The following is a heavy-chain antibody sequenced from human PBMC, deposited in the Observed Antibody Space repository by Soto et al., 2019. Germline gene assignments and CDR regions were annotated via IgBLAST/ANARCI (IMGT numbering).Heavy chain of an antibody. D-gene: IGHD6-13*01. V-gene: IGHV1-3*01. CDR2: INAGNGNT. CDR1: EDTFTRYV. CDR3: ATSTIDTSTWKQYFYGMDV. J-gene: IGHJ6*02. Sequence: QVQLVQSGAEVKKPGASVKVSCKASEDTFTRYVIHWVRQAPGQRLEWMGWINAGNGNTNYSQNFQGRVTITRDASASTAYMELSSLRSQDTAVYYCATSTIDTSTWKQYFYGMDVWGQGSTVTVSS.